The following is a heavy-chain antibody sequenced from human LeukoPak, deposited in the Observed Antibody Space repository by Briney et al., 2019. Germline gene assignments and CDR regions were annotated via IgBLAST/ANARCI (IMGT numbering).Heavy chain of an antibody. D-gene: IGHD2-2*01. CDR1: GFTFNTYE. V-gene: IGHV3-48*03. CDR3: AREVPATGPGFDI. J-gene: IGHJ3*02. CDR2: ISASGTSI. Sequence: PGGSLRLSCAASGFTFNTYEMYWVRQAPGKGLEWVSYISASGTSINYADSVKGRFTISRDNVKNSLFLQMNSLRADDTAVYYCAREVPATGPGFDIWGQGTMVTVSS.